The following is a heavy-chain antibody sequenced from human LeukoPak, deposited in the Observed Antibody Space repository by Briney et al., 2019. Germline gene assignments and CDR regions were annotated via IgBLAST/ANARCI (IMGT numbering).Heavy chain of an antibody. J-gene: IGHJ4*02. CDR1: GGSINSYY. Sequence: SETLSLTCAVSGGSINSYYWGWIRQPAGKGLEWIGRIYTTGSTNYNPSLESRVTMSVDTSKNQFSLKLTSVTAADTAMYYCVRAGYTISYYSLDYWGQGTLVTVSS. CDR2: IYTTGST. V-gene: IGHV4-4*07. D-gene: IGHD1-26*01. CDR3: VRAGYTISYYSLDY.